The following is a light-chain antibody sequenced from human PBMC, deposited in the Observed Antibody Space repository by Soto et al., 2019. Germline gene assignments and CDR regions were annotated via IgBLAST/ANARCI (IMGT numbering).Light chain of an antibody. CDR1: QGVLYSSNNRNY. J-gene: IGKJ3*01. V-gene: IGKV4-1*01. CDR3: QQYYTTPFT. Sequence: DIVMTQSPDSLAVSLGERATINCKSSQGVLYSSNNRNYVAWYQQKPGQPPKLLIYWASTRESGVPDRFSGSGSGIDFTLTISSLQAEDVAVYYCQQYYTTPFTFGPGTKVDIK. CDR2: WAS.